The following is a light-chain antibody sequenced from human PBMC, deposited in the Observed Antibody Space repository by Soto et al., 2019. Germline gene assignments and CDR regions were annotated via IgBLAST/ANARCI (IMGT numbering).Light chain of an antibody. V-gene: IGKV3-20*01. CDR2: LAS. Sequence: EIVLTQSPGTLSLSPGERATLSCRASQSVTKNYLDWYQQKTGQTPRLIVYLASSRAPGIPDRFSGSGSGTHFTLTIRRVEPEDVAVYYCQQYGSSPWTFGQGTKVEIK. CDR3: QQYGSSPWT. CDR1: QSVTKNY. J-gene: IGKJ1*01.